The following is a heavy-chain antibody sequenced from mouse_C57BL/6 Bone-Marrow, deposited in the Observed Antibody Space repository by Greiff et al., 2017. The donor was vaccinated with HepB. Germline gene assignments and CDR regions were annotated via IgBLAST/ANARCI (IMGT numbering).Heavy chain of an antibody. CDR3: ANPYYREYFDV. CDR1: GFTFSDYG. J-gene: IGHJ1*03. Sequence: VQLKESGGGLVKPGGSLKLSCAASGFTFSDYGMHWVRQAPEKGLEWVAYISSGSSTIYYADTVKGRFTISRDNAKNTLFLQMTSLRSEDTAMYYCANPYYREYFDVWGTGTTVTVSS. D-gene: IGHD2-12*01. CDR2: ISSGSSTI. V-gene: IGHV5-17*01.